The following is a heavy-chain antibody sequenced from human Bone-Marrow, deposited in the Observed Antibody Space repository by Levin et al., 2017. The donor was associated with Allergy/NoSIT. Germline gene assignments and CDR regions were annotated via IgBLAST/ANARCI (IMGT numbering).Heavy chain of an antibody. V-gene: IGHV4-39*01. CDR2: IYHSGRT. CDR1: GGSIASSNYY. J-gene: IGHJ2*01. D-gene: IGHD3-22*01. CDR3: ARHLEYDSNGERYFDL. Sequence: PSETLSLTCTVSGGSIASSNYYWGWIRQPPGKGLDYIGSIYHSGRTFYSPSLRSRVTISVDTSKKQFSLNLTSVTAADTAVYYCARHLEYDSNGERYFDLWGRGILITVSS.